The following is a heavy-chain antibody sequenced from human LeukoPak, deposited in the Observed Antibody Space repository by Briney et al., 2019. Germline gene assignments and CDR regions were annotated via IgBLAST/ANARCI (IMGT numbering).Heavy chain of an antibody. Sequence: GASVTVSCKASGYTFTNYGLSWVRQAPGQGLEWMGWISAYNGNIVYAQKFQGRVTMTTDTSTNTAYMELRSLRADDTAVYYCARGWLRSNYWGQGTLVTVSS. J-gene: IGHJ4*02. D-gene: IGHD5-12*01. V-gene: IGHV1-18*01. CDR1: GYTFTNYG. CDR3: ARGWLRSNY. CDR2: ISAYNGNI.